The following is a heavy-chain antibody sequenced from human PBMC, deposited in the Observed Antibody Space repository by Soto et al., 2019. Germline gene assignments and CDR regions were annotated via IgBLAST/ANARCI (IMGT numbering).Heavy chain of an antibody. V-gene: IGHV3-23*01. Sequence: GGSLRLSCAVTGFSFNNYAMNWVRQTPGKGLEWVSSISGGGTGTYSADAVKGRFTISSDKSRNTVYLQMSSLRADDTAVYYCAKGHYYDNVGNWVANQAFDSWGQGSLVTVSS. J-gene: IGHJ4*02. CDR1: GFSFNNYA. CDR3: AKGHYYDNVGNWVANQAFDS. D-gene: IGHD3-22*01. CDR2: ISGGGTGT.